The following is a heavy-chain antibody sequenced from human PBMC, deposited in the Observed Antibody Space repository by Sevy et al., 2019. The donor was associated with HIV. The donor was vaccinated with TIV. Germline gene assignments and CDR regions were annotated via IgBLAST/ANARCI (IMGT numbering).Heavy chain of an antibody. J-gene: IGHJ5*02. CDR3: CTEGNVLLAEGWGHWFDP. CDR2: IKNKPDGGTT. D-gene: IGHD2-8*01. V-gene: IGHV3-15*01. Sequence: GGSLRLSCAASGFTFNNAWMSWVRQAPGKGLEWIGRIKNKPDGGTTDYAAPVKARFTISRDDSKNTLYLQMKSLKTEDTAVYYCCTEGNVLLAEGWGHWFDPWGQGTLVTVSS. CDR1: GFTFNNAW.